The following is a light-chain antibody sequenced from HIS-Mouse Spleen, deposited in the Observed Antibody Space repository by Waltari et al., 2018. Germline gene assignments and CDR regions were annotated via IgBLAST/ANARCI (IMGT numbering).Light chain of an antibody. Sequence: SYELTQPPSLSVSPGQTASITCPGDKLGDKYACWYQPKPGQSPVLVIYQDSKRPSGIPERFSGSNSGNNATLTISGTQAMDEADYYCQAWDSSHVVFGGGTKLTVL. J-gene: IGLJ2*01. CDR2: QDS. CDR3: QAWDSSHVV. V-gene: IGLV3-1*01. CDR1: KLGDKY.